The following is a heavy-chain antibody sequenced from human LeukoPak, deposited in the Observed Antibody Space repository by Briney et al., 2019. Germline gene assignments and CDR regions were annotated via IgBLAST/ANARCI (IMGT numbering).Heavy chain of an antibody. D-gene: IGHD1-26*01. CDR2: TYYRSKWYN. CDR3: AREALPSIVGATTGFDY. V-gene: IGHV6-1*01. CDR1: GDSVSSNSAA. J-gene: IGHJ4*02. Sequence: SQTLSLTCAISGDSVSSNSAAWNWIRQSPSRGLEWLGRTYYRSKWYNDYAVSVKSRITINPDTSKNQFSLQLNSVTPEDTAVHYCAREALPSIVGATTGFDYWGQGTLVTVSS.